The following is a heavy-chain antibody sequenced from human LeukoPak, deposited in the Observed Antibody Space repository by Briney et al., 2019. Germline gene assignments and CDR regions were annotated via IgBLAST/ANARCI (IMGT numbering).Heavy chain of an antibody. CDR2: LSGSGDST. D-gene: IGHD3-16*02. CDR1: GFTFSSYA. V-gene: IGHV3-23*01. Sequence: GGYLRLSCAGSGFTFSSYAMSWVRQAPGKGLEGVSGLSGSGDSTYYADSVKGRFTISRDNSTNTLYLQMNSLRGEDMAVYYCAKAFTFGRAIVRFADFWGQGTLVTVSS. CDR3: AKAFTFGRAIVRFADF. J-gene: IGHJ4*02.